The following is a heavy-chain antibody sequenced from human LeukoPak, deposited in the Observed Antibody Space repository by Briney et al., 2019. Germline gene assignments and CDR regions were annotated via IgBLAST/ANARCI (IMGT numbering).Heavy chain of an antibody. CDR1: GFTFSRYA. D-gene: IGHD2-2*01. V-gene: IGHV3-30*04. CDR3: ARDRRYEVPAATFDY. CDR2: ISYDGSNQ. J-gene: IGHJ4*02. Sequence: GRSLRLSCAASGFTFSRYAMYWVRQAPAKGLDWVAVISYDGSNQYYADSVKGRFTISRDNSKNTLYLQMNSLRAEDTAVYYCARDRRYEVPAATFDYWGQGTLVTVSS.